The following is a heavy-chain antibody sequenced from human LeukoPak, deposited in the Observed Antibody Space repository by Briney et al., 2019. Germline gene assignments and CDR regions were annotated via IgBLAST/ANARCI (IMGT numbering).Heavy chain of an antibody. CDR2: INPNRGGT. CDR1: GYTFTDYY. D-gene: IGHD3-22*01. Sequence: ASVKVSCKASGYTFTDYYMHWVRQAPGQGLEWMGWINPNRGGTNYAQKFQGRVTMTRDTSISTAYMELSRLRSDDTAVYYCARSRDSSGYYLPTYDAFDIWGQGTMVTVSS. CDR3: ARSRDSSGYYLPTYDAFDI. J-gene: IGHJ3*02. V-gene: IGHV1-2*02.